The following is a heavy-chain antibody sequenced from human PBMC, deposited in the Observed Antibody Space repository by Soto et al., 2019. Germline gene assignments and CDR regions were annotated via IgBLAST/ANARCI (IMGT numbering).Heavy chain of an antibody. V-gene: IGHV1-18*01. CDR3: ARDRAIIAVAGPLDY. Sequence: QVQLVQSGAEVKKPGASVKVSCKASGYTFTSYGISWVRQAPGQGLEWMGWISAYNGNTNYAQKLQCRVTMTTDTSTSTAYMELRSMRSDDTDVYYCARDRAIIAVAGPLDYWGQGTLVTVSS. CDR2: ISAYNGNT. D-gene: IGHD6-19*01. CDR1: GYTFTSYG. J-gene: IGHJ4*02.